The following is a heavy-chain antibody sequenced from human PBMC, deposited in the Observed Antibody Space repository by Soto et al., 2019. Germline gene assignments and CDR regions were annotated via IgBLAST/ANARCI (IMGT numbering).Heavy chain of an antibody. CDR3: ASTVQTYYYGSGSYYRWGDAFDI. CDR1: GGSISSGGYY. Sequence: QVQLQESGPGLVKPSQTLSLTCTVSGGSISSGGYYWSWIRQHPGKGLEWIGYIYYSGSTYYNPSLKSRVTISVDTSKNQFSLELSSVTAADTAVYYCASTVQTYYYGSGSYYRWGDAFDIWGQGTMVTVSS. D-gene: IGHD3-10*01. CDR2: IYYSGST. V-gene: IGHV4-31*03. J-gene: IGHJ3*02.